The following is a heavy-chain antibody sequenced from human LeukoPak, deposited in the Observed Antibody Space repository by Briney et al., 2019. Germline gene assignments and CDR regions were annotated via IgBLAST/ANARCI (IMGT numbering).Heavy chain of an antibody. CDR3: ARDHGYNGDY. V-gene: IGHV1-69*04. CDR2: IIPILGLA. J-gene: IGHJ4*02. CDR1: GGTFSSYA. Sequence: PVKVSCKASGGTFSSYAISWVRQAPGQGLAWMGRIIPILGLANYAQEFQGRVTITADKSTSTAYMELSSLRSEDTAVYYCARDHGYNGDYWGQGTLVTVSS. D-gene: IGHD5-24*01.